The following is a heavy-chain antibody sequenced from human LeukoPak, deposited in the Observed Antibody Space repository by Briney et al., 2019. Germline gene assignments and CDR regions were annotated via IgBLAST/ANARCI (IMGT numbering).Heavy chain of an antibody. V-gene: IGHV3-30*18. CDR3: AKNYYYDSSGYYPFDY. J-gene: IGHJ4*02. D-gene: IGHD3-22*01. CDR2: ISYDGSNK. Sequence: GGSLRLSCAASGFTFSSYGMHWVRQAPGKRLEWVAVISYDGSNKYYADSVKGRFTISRDNSKNTLYLQMNSLRAEDTAVYYCAKNYYYDSSGYYPFDYWGQGTLVTVSS. CDR1: GFTFSSYG.